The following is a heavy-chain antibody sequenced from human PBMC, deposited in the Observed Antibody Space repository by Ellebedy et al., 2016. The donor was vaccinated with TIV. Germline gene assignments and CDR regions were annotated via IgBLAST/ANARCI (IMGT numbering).Heavy chain of an antibody. CDR1: GFTFSIYW. CDR2: IKQDGSEK. D-gene: IGHD2-15*01. V-gene: IGHV3-7*01. J-gene: IGHJ4*02. Sequence: PGGSLRLSCAASGFTFSIYWMSWVRQAPGKGLECVANIKQDGSEKSYVDSVKGRFTISRDNAKNSLYLQMNSLRADDTAVYYCARDGGRGPYCSGGTCYPYYFDYWGQGTLVTVSS. CDR3: ARDGGRGPYCSGGTCYPYYFDY.